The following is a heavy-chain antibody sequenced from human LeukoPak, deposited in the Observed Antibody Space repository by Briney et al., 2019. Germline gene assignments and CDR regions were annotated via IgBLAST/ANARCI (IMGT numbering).Heavy chain of an antibody. Sequence: PGGSLRLSCAASGFTFSSYGMHWVRQAPGKGLAWVAFIRYDGSNKYYADSVKGRFTISRDNSKNTLYLQMNSLRAEDTAVYYCARDESWYSTPYFDYWGQGALVTVSS. CDR3: ARDESWYSTPYFDY. J-gene: IGHJ4*02. CDR1: GFTFSSYG. D-gene: IGHD2-15*01. V-gene: IGHV3-30*02. CDR2: IRYDGSNK.